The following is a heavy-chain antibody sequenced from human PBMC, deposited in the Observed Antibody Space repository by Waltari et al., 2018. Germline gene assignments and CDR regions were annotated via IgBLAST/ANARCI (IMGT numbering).Heavy chain of an antibody. J-gene: IGHJ6*03. CDR3: ARGNEYSSSYYYYYYMDV. CDR1: GGSFSGYY. V-gene: IGHV4-34*01. D-gene: IGHD6-6*01. Sequence: QVQLQQWGAGLLKPSETLSLTCAVYGGSFSGYYWRWIRQPTGKGLEWIGEINHSGSTNYNPSLKSRVTISVDTSKNQFSLKLSSVTAADTAVYYCARGNEYSSSYYYYYYMDVWGKGTTVTVSS. CDR2: INHSGST.